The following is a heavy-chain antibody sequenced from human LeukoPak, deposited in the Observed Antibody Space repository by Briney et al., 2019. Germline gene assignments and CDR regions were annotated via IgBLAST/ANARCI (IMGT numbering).Heavy chain of an antibody. Sequence: PGGSLRLSCAASGFTFSSFAMSWVRQAPGKGLEWVSSISGSGGSTYYADSVKGRFTISRYNSKNTLYMQMNSLRAEDTAVYYCANIPDQVTMVRGVIIDTDYWGQGTLVTVSS. D-gene: IGHD3-10*01. CDR2: ISGSGGST. CDR3: ANIPDQVTMVRGVIIDTDY. CDR1: GFTFSSFA. J-gene: IGHJ4*02. V-gene: IGHV3-23*01.